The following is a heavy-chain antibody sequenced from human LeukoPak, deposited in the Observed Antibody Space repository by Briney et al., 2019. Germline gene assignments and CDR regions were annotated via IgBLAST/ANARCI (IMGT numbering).Heavy chain of an antibody. D-gene: IGHD1-1*01. CDR3: AVSLTTGGYYGMDV. CDR1: GYTLTELS. J-gene: IGHJ6*02. Sequence: ASVKVSCKVSGYTLTELSLHWVRQAPGKGLEWMGRFDPEDGETIYARKFQGRVTMTEDTSTDAAYMGLSSLRSEDTAVYFCAVSLTTGGYYGMDVWGQGTTVTVSS. CDR2: FDPEDGET. V-gene: IGHV1-24*01.